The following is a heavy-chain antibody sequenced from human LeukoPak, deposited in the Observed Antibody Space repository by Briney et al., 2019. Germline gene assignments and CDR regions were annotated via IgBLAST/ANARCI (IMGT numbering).Heavy chain of an antibody. V-gene: IGHV3-30*04. CDR1: GLTFSNYA. CDR2: ISYDGSRK. Sequence: GGSLRLSCTGSGLTFSNYAMHWGRQAPGKGLEWVAVISYDGSRKDYTDSVKGRFTISRDNPKNTLYLQMNSLRAEDTAVYFCATAPLYSSSWYFRGYFDDWGQGTLVTVSS. J-gene: IGHJ4*02. CDR3: ATAPLYSSSWYFRGYFDD. D-gene: IGHD6-13*01.